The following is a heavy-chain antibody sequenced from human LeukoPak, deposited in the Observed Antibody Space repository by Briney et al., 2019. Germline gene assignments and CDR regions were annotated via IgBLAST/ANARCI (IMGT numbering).Heavy chain of an antibody. CDR3: ARGAGQYCSSTSCLDS. Sequence: GGSLRLSCAASGFTFSDYYMSWIRQPPGEGLEWVSYISSSVSTIYYAYSVKGRFTLSTDNAKNSLYLQMNSLRAEDTAVYYCARGAGQYCSSTSCLDSWGQGTLVTVSS. J-gene: IGHJ5*01. V-gene: IGHV3-11*01. D-gene: IGHD2-2*01. CDR1: GFTFSDYY. CDR2: ISSSVSTI.